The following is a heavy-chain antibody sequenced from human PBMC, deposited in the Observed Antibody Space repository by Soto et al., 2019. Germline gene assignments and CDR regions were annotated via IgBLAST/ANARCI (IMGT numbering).Heavy chain of an antibody. V-gene: IGHV4-59*08. CDR2: IYYSGST. D-gene: IGHD7-27*01. CDR3: ARLWGHYYYYMDV. J-gene: IGHJ6*03. Sequence: PSETLALTCTVSGVCIRSYYGSWIRQHPEKGLEWIGYIYYSGSTNYNPSLKSRVTISVDTSKNQFSLKLSSVTAADTAVYYCARLWGHYYYYMDVWGKGTTVTVSS. CDR1: GVCIRSYY.